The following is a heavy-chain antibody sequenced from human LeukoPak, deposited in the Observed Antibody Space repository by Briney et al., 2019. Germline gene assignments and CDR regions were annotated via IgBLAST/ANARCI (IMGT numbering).Heavy chain of an antibody. CDR3: ARQTVVVVAAPLWFDP. CDR2: IYYSGST. V-gene: IGHV4-39*01. Sequence: SETLSLTCTVSGGSISSSSYYWGWIRQPPGKGLEWIGSIYYSGSTYYNPSLKSRVTISVDTSKNQFSLKLSSVTAADTAVYYCARQTVVVVAAPLWFDPWGQGTLVTVSS. CDR1: GGSISSSSYY. D-gene: IGHD2-15*01. J-gene: IGHJ5*02.